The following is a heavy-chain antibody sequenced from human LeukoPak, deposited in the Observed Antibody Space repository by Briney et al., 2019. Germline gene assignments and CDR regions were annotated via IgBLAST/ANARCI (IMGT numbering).Heavy chain of an antibody. V-gene: IGHV1-46*01. Sequence: GASVKVSCKASGYTLTSYYLHWVRQAPGQGLEWMVIINPSGDTTSHAQKFQGRVTMTRDTSASTVYMELSSLRSEDTAVYYCASVYKNGMDVWGQGTTVTVSS. CDR3: ASVYKNGMDV. CDR1: GYTLTSYY. CDR2: INPSGDTT. D-gene: IGHD5-24*01. J-gene: IGHJ6*02.